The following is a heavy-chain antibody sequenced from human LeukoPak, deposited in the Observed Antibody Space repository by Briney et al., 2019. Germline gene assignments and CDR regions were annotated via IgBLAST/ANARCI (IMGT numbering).Heavy chain of an antibody. Sequence: GASVKVSCKASGYIFTKYYMHWLRQAPGQGLEWMGIINPSGGSATYAQKSQGRVTMTSDTSTNTAYMELSGLRSEDTAIYYRARDRELRITLGGAAWFDPWGQGTLVTVSS. D-gene: IGHD3-16*01. V-gene: IGHV1-46*01. CDR1: GYIFTKYY. J-gene: IGHJ5*02. CDR3: ARDRELRITLGGAAWFDP. CDR2: INPSGGSA.